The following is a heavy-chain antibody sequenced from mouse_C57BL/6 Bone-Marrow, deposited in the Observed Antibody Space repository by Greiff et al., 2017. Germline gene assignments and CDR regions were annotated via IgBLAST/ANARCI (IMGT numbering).Heavy chain of an antibody. J-gene: IGHJ2*01. CDR2: IHPNSGST. Sequence: QVQLQQPGAELVKPGASVKLSCKASGYTFTSYWMHWVKQRPGQGLEWIGMIHPNSGSTNYNEKFKSKATLTVDKSSSTAYMQLSSLTSEDSAVYYCAHYYDSSYCFDDWGKGTTLTVSS. D-gene: IGHD1-1*01. CDR1: GYTFTSYW. CDR3: AHYYDSSYCFDD. V-gene: IGHV1-64*01.